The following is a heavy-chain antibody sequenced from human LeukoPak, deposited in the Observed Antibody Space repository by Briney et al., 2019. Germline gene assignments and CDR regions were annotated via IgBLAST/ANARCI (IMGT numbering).Heavy chain of an antibody. Sequence: ASVNVSCKVSGDTLTELSTHWVRQAPGKGLEWMGGFDPEHGEMIYAQKRQGRVTMTEDRSTDTAYTELSRLRSEDTAVYYCATGGPWDLLKYWGQGTLVTVSS. J-gene: IGHJ4*02. CDR1: GDTLTELS. CDR3: ATGGPWDLLKY. V-gene: IGHV1-24*01. CDR2: FDPEHGEM. D-gene: IGHD3-9*01.